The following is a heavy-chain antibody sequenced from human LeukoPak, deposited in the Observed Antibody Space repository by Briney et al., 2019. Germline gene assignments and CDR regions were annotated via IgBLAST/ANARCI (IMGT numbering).Heavy chain of an antibody. V-gene: IGHV1-18*01. CDR2: ISAYNGNT. D-gene: IGHD2-15*01. CDR3: ARDTPGLAKLFDY. J-gene: IGHJ4*02. Sequence: ASVKVSCKASGYTFTSYGISWVRQAPGQGLEWMGWISAYNGNTNYAQKLQGRVTVTTDTSTNTAYMELRSLRSADTAVYFCARDTPGLAKLFDYWGQGTLVTVSS. CDR1: GYTFTSYG.